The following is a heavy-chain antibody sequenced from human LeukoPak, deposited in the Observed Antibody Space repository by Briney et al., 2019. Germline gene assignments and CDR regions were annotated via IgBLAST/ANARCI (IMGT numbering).Heavy chain of an antibody. Sequence: GESLKISCKGSGYSFTSYWIGWVRQMPGKGLEWMGIIYPGDSDTRYSPSFQGQVTISADKSISTAYLQWSSLKASDTAMYYCARNTYYYDSSGYRMGAFDIWGQGTMVTVSS. CDR2: IYPGDSDT. CDR1: GYSFTSYW. V-gene: IGHV5-51*01. CDR3: ARNTYYYDSSGYRMGAFDI. D-gene: IGHD3-22*01. J-gene: IGHJ3*02.